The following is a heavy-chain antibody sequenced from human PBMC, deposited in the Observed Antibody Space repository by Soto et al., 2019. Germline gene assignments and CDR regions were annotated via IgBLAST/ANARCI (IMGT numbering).Heavy chain of an antibody. CDR2: IIPILGIA. CDR1: GGTFSSYT. J-gene: IGHJ4*02. V-gene: IGHV1-69*02. D-gene: IGHD4-17*01. Sequence: QVQLVQSGAEVKKPGSSVKVSCKASGGTFSSYTISWVRQAPGQGLEWMGRIIPILGIANYAQKVQGRVTSTADKSTSTAYMELSSLRSEDTAVYYCAAEYGGNSAWGQGALVTVSS. CDR3: AAEYGGNSA.